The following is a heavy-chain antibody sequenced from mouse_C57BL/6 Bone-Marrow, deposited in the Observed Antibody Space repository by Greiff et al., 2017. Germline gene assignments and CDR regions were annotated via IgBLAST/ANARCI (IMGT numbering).Heavy chain of an antibody. Sequence: QVQLKQSGPELVKPGASVKISCKASGYSFTSYYIHWVKQRPGQGLEWIGWIYPGSGNTKYNEKFKGKATLTADTSSSTAYMQLSSLTSEDSAVYYCARGGNYGFDYWGQGTTLTVSS. CDR2: IYPGSGNT. CDR1: GYSFTSYY. V-gene: IGHV1-66*01. D-gene: IGHD2-1*01. CDR3: ARGGNYGFDY. J-gene: IGHJ2*01.